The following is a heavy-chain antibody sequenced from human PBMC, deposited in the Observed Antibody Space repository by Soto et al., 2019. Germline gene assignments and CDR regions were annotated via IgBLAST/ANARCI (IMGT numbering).Heavy chain of an antibody. Sequence: SQTLSLTCAISGDSVSSNSAAWNWIRQSPSRGLEWLGRTYYRSKWYNDYAVSVKSRITINPDTSKNQFSLQPNSVTPEDTAVYYCARGTYSSSSGRYYYYGMDVWGQGTTVTVSS. V-gene: IGHV6-1*01. D-gene: IGHD6-6*01. CDR3: ARGTYSSSSGRYYYYGMDV. CDR1: GDSVSSNSAA. CDR2: TYYRSKWYN. J-gene: IGHJ6*02.